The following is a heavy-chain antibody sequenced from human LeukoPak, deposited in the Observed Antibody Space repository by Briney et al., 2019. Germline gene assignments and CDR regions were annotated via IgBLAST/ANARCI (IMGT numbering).Heavy chain of an antibody. CDR2: IYSGGST. CDR1: GFTFTNTW. D-gene: IGHD3-22*01. J-gene: IGHJ4*02. V-gene: IGHV3-53*01. Sequence: GGSLRLTCVASGFTFTNTWINWVRQAPGKGLEWVSGIYSGGSTKYTDSMKGRFTISRDISENTVYLQMNSLRSEDSAVYYCARDLRVYYDGSGCFWGQGTLVTVSS. CDR3: ARDLRVYYDGSGCF.